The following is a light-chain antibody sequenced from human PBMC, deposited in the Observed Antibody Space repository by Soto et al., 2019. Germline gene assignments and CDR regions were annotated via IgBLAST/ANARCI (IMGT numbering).Light chain of an antibody. CDR1: QTISSW. CDR2: KAS. V-gene: IGKV1-5*03. J-gene: IGKJ1*01. Sequence: IQMPEFPTPLSGAVGDRVTVTCRASQTISSWLAWYQQKPGKAPKLLIYKASTLKSGVPSRFSGSGSGAEFTLTISSLQPDDFATYYCQHYNSYSEAFGQGTKVDIK. CDR3: QHYNSYSEA.